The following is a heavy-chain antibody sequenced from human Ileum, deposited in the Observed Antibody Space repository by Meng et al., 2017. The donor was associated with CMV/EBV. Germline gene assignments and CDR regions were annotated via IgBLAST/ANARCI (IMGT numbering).Heavy chain of an antibody. D-gene: IGHD3-3*01. CDR3: AHTVNYDFWTGLFDY. V-gene: IGHV2-5*01. CDR2: IYWNAEV. Sequence: QIPLKESGPTLVKPTQSLPLTCTFFGLSLSTSGVGVGWIRQPPGKALEWLALIYWNAEVRYSPSLKNRLTITQDTSTNQVVLTMTNMDPVDTATYYCAHTVNYDFWTGLFDYWGQGTLVTVSS. J-gene: IGHJ4*02. CDR1: GLSLSTSGVG.